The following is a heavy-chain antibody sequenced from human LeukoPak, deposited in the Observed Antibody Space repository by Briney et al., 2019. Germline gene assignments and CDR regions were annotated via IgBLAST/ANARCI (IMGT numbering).Heavy chain of an antibody. V-gene: IGHV1-46*01. J-gene: IGHJ4*02. CDR2: INPSGGST. CDR3: ARDGPETGFFDY. CDR1: GYTFTSYY. Sequence: ASVKVSCKASGYTFTSYYKHWVRQAPGQGLEWMGIINPSGGSTSYAQKFQGRVTMTRDTSTSTVYMELSSLRSEDTAVYYCARDGPETGFFDYWGQGTLVTVSS.